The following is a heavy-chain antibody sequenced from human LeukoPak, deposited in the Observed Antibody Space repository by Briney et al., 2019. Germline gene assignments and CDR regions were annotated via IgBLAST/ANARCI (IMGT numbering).Heavy chain of an antibody. CDR3: ATGTPSSWYNYFDY. Sequence: ASVKVSCKASGYTFSSYGIGWVRQAPGQGLEWMGWISSYNGNTNYAQKFQGRVTMTTDTSTSTAYMELRSLRSDDTAVYYCATGTPSSWYNYFDYWGQGTLVTVSS. V-gene: IGHV1-18*01. J-gene: IGHJ4*02. CDR2: ISSYNGNT. D-gene: IGHD6-13*01. CDR1: GYTFSSYG.